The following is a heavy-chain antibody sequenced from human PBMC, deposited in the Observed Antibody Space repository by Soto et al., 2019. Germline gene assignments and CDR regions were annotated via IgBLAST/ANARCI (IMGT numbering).Heavy chain of an antibody. V-gene: IGHV1-69*13. CDR3: AQKPRGESLKH. CDR2: IIPISATT. J-gene: IGHJ1*01. Sequence: ASVKVSCKASGYTFTSYGISWVRQAPGQGLEWMGGIIPISATTNFAQKFQGRVTITADESTSTAYMELSSLRSEDTAVYYCAQKPRGESLKHWGQGTLVTVSS. CDR1: GYTFTSYG.